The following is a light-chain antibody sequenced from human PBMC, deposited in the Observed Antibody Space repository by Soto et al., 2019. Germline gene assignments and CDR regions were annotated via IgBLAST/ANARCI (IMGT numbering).Light chain of an antibody. CDR1: QSVGDY. J-gene: IGKJ2*01. CDR3: QQSYCVMYT. CDR2: GIA. Sequence: IQLTQSPSSLPASVGDTVTITCRASQSVGDYLNWYQEKPGKAPNLLIYGIASLQSGVPSRFSGSGSGTEYTRTISSLQPEDFATYHCQQSYCVMYTFGQGTKLEIK. V-gene: IGKV1-39*01.